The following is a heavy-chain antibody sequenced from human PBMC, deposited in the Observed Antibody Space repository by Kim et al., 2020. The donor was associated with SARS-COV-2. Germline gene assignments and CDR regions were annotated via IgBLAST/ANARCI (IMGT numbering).Heavy chain of an antibody. J-gene: IGHJ6*02. CDR1: GGSISSYY. CDR2: IYYSGST. Sequence: SETLSLTCTVSGGSISSYYWSWIRQPPGKGLEWIGYIYYSGSTNYNPSLKSRVTISVDTSKNQFSLKLSSVTAADTAVYYCARVRIDSNYQKLPYYYYGMDVWGQGTTVTVSS. V-gene: IGHV4-59*13. D-gene: IGHD4-4*01. CDR3: ARVRIDSNYQKLPYYYYGMDV.